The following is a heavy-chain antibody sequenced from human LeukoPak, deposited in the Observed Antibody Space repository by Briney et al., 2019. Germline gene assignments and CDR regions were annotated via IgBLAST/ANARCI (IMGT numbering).Heavy chain of an antibody. CDR2: IFSSGST. D-gene: IGHD4-23*01. J-gene: IGHJ4*02. V-gene: IGHV4-4*07. CDR3: ARVGYGGYGALDY. CDR1: GESINNNY. Sequence: PSETLSLTCTVSGESINNNYWSWIRQPAGKGLEWIGRIFSSGSTLYNASLKSRVTMSVDTSKSQFSLKLNSVTAADSAVYYCARVGYGGYGALDYWAREPWSPSPQ.